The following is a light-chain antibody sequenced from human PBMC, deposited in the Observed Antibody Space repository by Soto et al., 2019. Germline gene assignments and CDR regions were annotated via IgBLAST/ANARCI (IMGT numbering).Light chain of an antibody. Sequence: SALTQPPSASGSPGQSVTISCTGTSSDVGAYEYVSWYQQQPGNAPKLIIHEVSKRPSGVPDRFAGSKSGNTASLTVSGLRAEYEADYNCCSYAGGNSLVFGGGTKLTVL. CDR3: CSYAGGNSLV. V-gene: IGLV2-8*01. CDR1: SSDVGAYEY. J-gene: IGLJ3*02. CDR2: EVS.